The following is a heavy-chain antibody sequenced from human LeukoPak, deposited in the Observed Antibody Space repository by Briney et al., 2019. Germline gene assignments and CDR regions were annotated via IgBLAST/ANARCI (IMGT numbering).Heavy chain of an antibody. CDR1: GGSFSGYY. Sequence: PSETLSLTCAVYGGSFSGYYWSWIRQPPGKGLEWIGEINHSGSTNYNPSLKSRVTISVDTSKNQFSLKLSSVTAADTAVCYCARGDIVVVPAAGGLYYFDYWGQGTLVTVSS. CDR3: ARGDIVVVPAAGGLYYFDY. J-gene: IGHJ4*02. V-gene: IGHV4-34*01. CDR2: INHSGST. D-gene: IGHD2-2*01.